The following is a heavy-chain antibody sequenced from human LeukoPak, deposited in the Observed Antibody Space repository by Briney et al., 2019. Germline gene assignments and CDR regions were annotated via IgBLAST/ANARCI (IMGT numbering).Heavy chain of an antibody. Sequence: ASVKVSCKASGYTFTGYYMHWVRQAPGQGLEWMGWINPNSGGTNYAQKFQGRVTMTRDTSISTAYMELSRLRSDDTAVYYCAREPPTLGYCSSTSCKGFDYWGQGTLVTVSS. D-gene: IGHD2-2*01. CDR2: INPNSGGT. J-gene: IGHJ4*02. CDR1: GYTFTGYY. V-gene: IGHV1-2*02. CDR3: AREPPTLGYCSSTSCKGFDY.